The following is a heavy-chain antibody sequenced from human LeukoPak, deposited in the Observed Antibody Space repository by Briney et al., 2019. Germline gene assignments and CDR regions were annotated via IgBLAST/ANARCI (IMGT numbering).Heavy chain of an antibody. V-gene: IGHV3-7*05. J-gene: IGHJ4*02. Sequence: PGGSLRLSCAASGFTFSSYWMSWVRQTPGKGLEWVANINQDGSEKYYVDSVKGRFTISRDNAKNSLYLQMKSLRAEDTAVYYCAIYCSGGSCFRNWGQGTLVTVSS. CDR1: GFTFSSYW. D-gene: IGHD2-15*01. CDR2: INQDGSEK. CDR3: AIYCSGGSCFRN.